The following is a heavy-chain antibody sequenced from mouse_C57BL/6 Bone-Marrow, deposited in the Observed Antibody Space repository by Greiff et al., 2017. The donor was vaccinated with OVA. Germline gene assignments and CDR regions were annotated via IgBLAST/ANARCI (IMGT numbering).Heavy chain of an antibody. CDR2: IDPSDSYT. Sequence: VKLQESGAELVRPGTSVKLSCKASGYTFTSYWMHWVKQRPGQGLEWIGVIDPSDSYTNYNQKFKGKATLTVDTSSSTAYMQLSSLTSEDSAVYYCARPYYGSSYAFYAMDYWGQGTSVTVS. D-gene: IGHD1-1*01. CDR1: GYTFTSYW. V-gene: IGHV1-59*01. J-gene: IGHJ4*01. CDR3: ARPYYGSSYAFYAMDY.